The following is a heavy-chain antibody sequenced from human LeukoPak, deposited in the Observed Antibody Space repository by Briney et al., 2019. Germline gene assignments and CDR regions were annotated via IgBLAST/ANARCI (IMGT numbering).Heavy chain of an antibody. V-gene: IGHV4-59*01. CDR1: GGSISSYY. CDR2: IYYSGST. J-gene: IGHJ4*02. Sequence: SETLSLTCTVSGGSISSYYWSWIRQPPGKGLEGIGYIYYSGSTNYNPSLKSRVTISVDTSKNQFSLKLSSVTAADTAVYYCARDRRPALDYWGQGTLVTVSS. CDR3: ARDRRPALDY.